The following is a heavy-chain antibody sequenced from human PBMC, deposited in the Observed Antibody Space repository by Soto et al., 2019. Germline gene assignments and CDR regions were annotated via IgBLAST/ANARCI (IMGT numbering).Heavy chain of an antibody. CDR3: AKGPSGDKLDS. J-gene: IGHJ4*02. CDR1: GDSISNVNYC. Sequence: QVQLQESGPGLVKPSQTLSLTCTVSGDSISNVNYCWSWIRQPPDKGLEWIGHIYNGGSSYSNPSLRTRVTISVDTSKHPFSLKLSSVSAADTAVYYFAKGPSGDKLDSWGQGTLVTVSS. D-gene: IGHD7-27*01. CDR2: IYNGGSS. V-gene: IGHV4-30-4*01.